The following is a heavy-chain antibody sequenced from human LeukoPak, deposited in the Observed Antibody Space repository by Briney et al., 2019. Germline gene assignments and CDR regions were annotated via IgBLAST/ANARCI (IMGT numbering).Heavy chain of an antibody. V-gene: IGHV3-30*18. CDR1: VFTFSSYG. Sequence: GRSLRLSCAASVFTFSSYGVHWVRRSRGKGGEGVAVISYDGSNKYYADPVKGRFPISRDNYKNTLYLQMHSLRAEDKAVYYCAKEEGDSYGIDYWGQGTLVTVSS. J-gene: IGHJ4*02. D-gene: IGHD5-18*01. CDR3: AKEEGDSYGIDY. CDR2: ISYDGSNK.